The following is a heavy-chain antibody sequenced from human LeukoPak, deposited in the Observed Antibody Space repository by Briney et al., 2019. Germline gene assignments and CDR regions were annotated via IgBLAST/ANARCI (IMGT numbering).Heavy chain of an antibody. J-gene: IGHJ3*02. D-gene: IGHD2-15*01. V-gene: IGHV3-7*01. CDR3: ARDPPVQKYCSGGSCYPSAFDI. CDR1: GFTFSSYW. CDR2: IKQDGSEK. Sequence: GGSLRLSCAASGFTFSSYWMSWVRQAPGKGLEWVANIKQDGSEKYYVDSVKGRFTISRDNAKNSLYLQMNSLRAEDTAVYYCARDPPVQKYCSGGSCYPSAFDIWGQGTMVTVSS.